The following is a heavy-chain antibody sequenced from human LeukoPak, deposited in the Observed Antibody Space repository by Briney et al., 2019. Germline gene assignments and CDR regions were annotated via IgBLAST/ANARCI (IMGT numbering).Heavy chain of an antibody. J-gene: IGHJ4*02. CDR2: IGTSSSYL. CDR1: GFTFSSYS. D-gene: IGHD2/OR15-2a*01. CDR3: ARDRTLLDY. V-gene: IGHV3-21*01. Sequence: GGSLRLSCVASGFTFSSYSMNWVRQAPGKGLEWVSSIGTSSSYLYYADSVKGRFTISRDNAENSLYLQMNSLRAEDTAVYYCARDRTLLDYWGQGTLVTVSS.